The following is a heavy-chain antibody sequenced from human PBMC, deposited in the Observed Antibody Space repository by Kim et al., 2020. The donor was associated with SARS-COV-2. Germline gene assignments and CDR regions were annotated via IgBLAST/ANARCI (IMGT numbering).Heavy chain of an antibody. J-gene: IGHJ6*02. Sequence: GGSLRLSCAASGFNFSSYGMHWVRQAPGKGLEWVAVISYDGSNKYYADSVKGRFTISRDNSKNTLYLQMNSLRAEDTAVYYCATDLWSYSSGWTYYYFGMDVWGQGTTVTVSS. CDR2: ISYDGSNK. D-gene: IGHD6-19*01. CDR1: GFNFSSYG. V-gene: IGHV3-33*05. CDR3: ATDLWSYSSGWTYYYFGMDV.